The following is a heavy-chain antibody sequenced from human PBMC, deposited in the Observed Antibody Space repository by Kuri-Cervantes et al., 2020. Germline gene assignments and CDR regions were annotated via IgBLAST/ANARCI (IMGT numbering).Heavy chain of an antibody. CDR2: ISYDGSNK. D-gene: IGHD3-16*01. CDR3: AKDQGSYADV. Sequence: GESLKISCAASGFTFSSYGMNWVRQAPGKGLEWVAVISYDGSNKYYADSVKGRFTISRDNSKNTLYLQMNSLRAEDTAVYYCAKDQGSYADVWGQGTTVTVSS. V-gene: IGHV3-30*18. CDR1: GFTFSSYG. J-gene: IGHJ6*02.